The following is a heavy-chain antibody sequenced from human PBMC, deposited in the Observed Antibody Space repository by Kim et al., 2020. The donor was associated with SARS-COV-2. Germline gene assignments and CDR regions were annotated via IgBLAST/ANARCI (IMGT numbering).Heavy chain of an antibody. CDR3: ARVYKKAIVGVVYEGEYFEY. Sequence: GGSLRLSCAASGFTFSSYWMSWVRQAPGKGLEWVANIKQDGSEKYYVDSVKGRFTISRDNAKNSLYLQMNSLRAEDTAVYYCARVYKKAIVGVVYEGEYFEYWGQGTLVTVSS. V-gene: IGHV3-7*01. CDR1: GFTFSSYW. J-gene: IGHJ4*02. CDR2: IKQDGSEK. D-gene: IGHD3-3*01.